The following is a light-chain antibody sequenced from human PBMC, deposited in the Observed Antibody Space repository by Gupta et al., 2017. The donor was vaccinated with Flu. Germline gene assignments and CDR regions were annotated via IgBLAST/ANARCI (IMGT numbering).Light chain of an antibody. CDR1: NSDVGRSDS. V-gene: IGLV2-14*03. CDR3: SSYTSTSTFYV. CDR2: DVT. Sequence: ITISCTGTNSDVGRSDSVSWYQQHPDKAPKLIIFDVTNRPSGVSSRFSGSKSGNTASLTISGLQAEDETDYYCSSYTSTSTFYVFGTGTRVTFL. J-gene: IGLJ1*01.